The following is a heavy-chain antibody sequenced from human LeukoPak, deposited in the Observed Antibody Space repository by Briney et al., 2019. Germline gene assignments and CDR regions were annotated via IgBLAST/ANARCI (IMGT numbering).Heavy chain of an antibody. CDR3: ARTPRDAHFDY. CDR2: INTDGSST. J-gene: IGHJ4*02. Sequence: GGSLRLSCAASGFTFSSYWMHWVRQAPGKGLVWVSRINTDGSSTSYADSVKGRFTISRDNAKNTLYLQMNSLRAEDTAVYYCARTPRDAHFDYWGQGTLVTVSS. CDR1: GFTFSSYW. V-gene: IGHV3-74*01.